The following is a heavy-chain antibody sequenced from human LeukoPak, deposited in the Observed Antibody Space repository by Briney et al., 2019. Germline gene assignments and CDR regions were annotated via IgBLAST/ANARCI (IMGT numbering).Heavy chain of an antibody. J-gene: IGHJ4*02. V-gene: IGHV3-23*01. CDR1: GFTFSSYA. CDR3: AKDLPHSVVGTTPFDY. CDR2: ISGRGGST. Sequence: GGSLRLSCAASGFTFSSYAMSWVRQAPGKGLEWVSAISGRGGSTYYADSVRGRFTISRDNSKNTLFLQMNSLRAEDTAIYYCAKDLPHSVVGTTPFDYWGQGTLVTVS. D-gene: IGHD1-26*01.